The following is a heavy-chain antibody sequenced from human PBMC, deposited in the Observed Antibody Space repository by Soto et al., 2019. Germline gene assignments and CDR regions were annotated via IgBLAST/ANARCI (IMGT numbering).Heavy chain of an antibody. Sequence: SVKVWCKASGYTCTDYYMHCVRQAPGQGLEWMGWINPNSGGTNYAQKFQGWVTMTRDTSISKAYMEPRRLRSDDTAVYYCAMDVAAAAPAVGMDVWGQGTTVT. CDR3: AMDVAAAAPAVGMDV. J-gene: IGHJ6*02. V-gene: IGHV1-2*04. CDR1: GYTCTDYY. CDR2: INPNSGGT. D-gene: IGHD6-13*01.